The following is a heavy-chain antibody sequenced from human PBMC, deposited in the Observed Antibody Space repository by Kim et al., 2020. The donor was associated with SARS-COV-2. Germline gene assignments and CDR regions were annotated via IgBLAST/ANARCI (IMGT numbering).Heavy chain of an antibody. D-gene: IGHD6-13*01. CDR3: AKTYTSSWHYFDY. J-gene: IGHJ4*02. Sequence: YADSVKGRFTISRDNSKNTLSLQMSSLRAEDTAVYYCAKTYTSSWHYFDYWGQGTLVTVSS. V-gene: IGHV3-64D*09.